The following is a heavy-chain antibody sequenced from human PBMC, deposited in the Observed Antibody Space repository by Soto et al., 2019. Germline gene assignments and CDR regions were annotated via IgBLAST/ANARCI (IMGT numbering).Heavy chain of an antibody. CDR3: AVDYSNVWAFDY. J-gene: IGHJ4*02. CDR2: IYYSGST. CDR1: GGSISSSSYY. D-gene: IGHD4-4*01. Sequence: QLQLQESGPGLVKPSETLSLTCTVSGGSISSSSYYWGWIRQPPGKGLEWIGSIYYSGSTYYNPSLKSRVTISVDTSKNQFSLKLSSVTAADTAVYYCAVDYSNVWAFDYWGQGTLVTVSS. V-gene: IGHV4-39*01.